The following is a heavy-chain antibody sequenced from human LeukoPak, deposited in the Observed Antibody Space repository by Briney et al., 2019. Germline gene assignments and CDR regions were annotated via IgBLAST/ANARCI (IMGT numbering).Heavy chain of an antibody. CDR2: ISAYNGNT. D-gene: IGHD3-16*01. V-gene: IGHV1-18*01. CDR3: ARGMINYGVDLDFDY. Sequence: ASVKVSCKASGYTFTSYGISWVRQAPGQGLEWMGWISAYNGNTNYAQKLQGRVTMTTDTSTSTAYMELRSLRSDDTAVYYCARGMINYGVDLDFDYWGQGTLVTVSS. CDR1: GYTFTSYG. J-gene: IGHJ4*02.